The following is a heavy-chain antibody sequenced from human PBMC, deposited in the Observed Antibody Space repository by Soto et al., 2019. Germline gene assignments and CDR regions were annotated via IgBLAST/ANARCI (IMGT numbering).Heavy chain of an antibody. V-gene: IGHV4-34*01. CDR1: GGSFSGYY. Sequence: SETLSLTCAVYGGSFSGYYWSWIRQPPGKGLEWIGEINHSGSTNYNPSLKSRVTISVDTSKNQFSLKLSSVTAAETAVYYCARGHLVGVEAAFALDLWGQGTMVTVSS. CDR3: ARGHLVGVEAAFALDL. CDR2: INHSGST. D-gene: IGHD2-8*02. J-gene: IGHJ3*01.